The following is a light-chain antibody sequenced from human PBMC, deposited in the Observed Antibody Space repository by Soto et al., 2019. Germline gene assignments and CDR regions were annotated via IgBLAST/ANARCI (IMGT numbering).Light chain of an antibody. CDR2: STN. V-gene: IGLV8-61*01. J-gene: IGLJ3*02. Sequence: QAVVTQEPSFSVSPGGTVTLTCGLSSGSVSTSYYPSWYHQTPGQAPRTLIYSTNTRSSGVPDRFSGSILGNKAALTITGAQADDESDYYCVLYMGSGIWVFGGGTTLTVL. CDR1: SGSVSTSYY. CDR3: VLYMGSGIWV.